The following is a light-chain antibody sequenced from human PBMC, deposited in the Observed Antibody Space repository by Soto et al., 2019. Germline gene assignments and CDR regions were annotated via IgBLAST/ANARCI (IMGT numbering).Light chain of an antibody. CDR1: SGSIASNY. J-gene: IGLJ2*01. V-gene: IGLV6-57*04. CDR2: EDD. CDR3: QSYDSSNPVV. Sequence: NFMLTQPHSVSESPGKTVTISCTRSSGSIASNYVQWYQQRPGSAPTTLIYEDDQRPSGVPDRFSGSIDRSSNSASLTISGLKTEDEADYYCQSYDSSNPVVFGGGTKLTV.